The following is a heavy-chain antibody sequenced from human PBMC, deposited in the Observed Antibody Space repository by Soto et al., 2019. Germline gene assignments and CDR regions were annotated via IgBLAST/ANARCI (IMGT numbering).Heavy chain of an antibody. CDR2: ISSSSSYI. J-gene: IGHJ6*02. CDR3: ARDPGYCGGDCYPILSGSYYGMDV. D-gene: IGHD2-21*02. Sequence: EVQLVESGGGLVKPGGSLRLSCAASGFTFSSYSMNWVRQAPGKGLEWVSSISSSSSYIYYADSVKGRFTISRDNAKNSLYLQMNSLRAEDTAVYYCARDPGYCGGDCYPILSGSYYGMDVWGQGTTVTVSS. V-gene: IGHV3-21*01. CDR1: GFTFSSYS.